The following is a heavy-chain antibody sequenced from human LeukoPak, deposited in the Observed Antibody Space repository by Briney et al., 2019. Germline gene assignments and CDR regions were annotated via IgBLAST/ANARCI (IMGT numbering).Heavy chain of an antibody. CDR3: ARDRVVVPAAMREPEFDP. Sequence: GGSLRLSCAASGFTFSSYSMNWVRQAPGKGLEWVSSISSSSSYIYYADSVKGRFTISRDNAKNSLYLQMNSLRAEDTAVYYCARDRVVVPAAMREPEFDPGAREPWSPSPQ. CDR1: GFTFSSYS. V-gene: IGHV3-21*01. J-gene: IGHJ5*02. D-gene: IGHD2-2*01. CDR2: ISSSSSYI.